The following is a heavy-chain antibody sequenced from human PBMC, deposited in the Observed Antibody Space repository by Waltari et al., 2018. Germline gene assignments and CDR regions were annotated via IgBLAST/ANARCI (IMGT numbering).Heavy chain of an antibody. J-gene: IGHJ6*02. CDR1: EYTFTSSY. D-gene: IGHD2-21*01. Sequence: QVQLVQSGAEVKKPGASVKISCKTSEYTFTSSYIHWVRQAPGQGLEWMGIINPMGGSTNYAQKFQGRVTMARDTSTSTVYMELSSLRSEDTAVYYCALDTGALWMDVWGQGTTVTVSS. V-gene: IGHV1-46*01. CDR3: ALDTGALWMDV. CDR2: INPMGGST.